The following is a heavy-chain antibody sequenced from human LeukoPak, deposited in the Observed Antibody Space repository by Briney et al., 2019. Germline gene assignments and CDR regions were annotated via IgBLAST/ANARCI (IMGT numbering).Heavy chain of an antibody. CDR1: GFTFSSYG. J-gene: IGHJ6*02. CDR2: IWYDGSNT. V-gene: IGHV3-33*01. D-gene: IGHD6-13*01. CDR3: ARGGSNWYSGMDV. Sequence: GGSLRLPCAASGFTFSSYGMHWVRQAPGKGLEWVAVIWYDGSNTYYADSVKGRFTISRDNSKNTLYLQMNSLRVEDTAVYYCARGGSNWYSGMDVWGQGTTVTVSS.